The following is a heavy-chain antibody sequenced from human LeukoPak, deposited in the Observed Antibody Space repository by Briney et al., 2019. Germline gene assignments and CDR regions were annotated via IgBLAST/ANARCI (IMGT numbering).Heavy chain of an antibody. CDR1: GGSFSGYY. V-gene: IGHV4-34*01. CDR2: IYYSGST. Sequence: PSETLSLTCAVYGGSFSGYYWSWIRQLPGKGLEWIGSIYYSGSTYYNPSLKSRVTISVDTSKNQFSLKLSSLTAADTAVYYCARHVYGSGSYADYWGQGTLVTVSS. J-gene: IGHJ4*02. CDR3: ARHVYGSGSYADY. D-gene: IGHD3-10*01.